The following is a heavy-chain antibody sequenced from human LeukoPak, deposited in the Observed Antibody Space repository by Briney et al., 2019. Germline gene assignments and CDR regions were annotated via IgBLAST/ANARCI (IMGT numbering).Heavy chain of an antibody. CDR3: ASPYYGSGSYIVDP. V-gene: IGHV4-39*01. CDR2: IYYSGST. J-gene: IGHJ5*02. Sequence: PSETLSLTCTVSGGYISSSSYYWGWIRQPPGKGLEWIGSIYYSGSTYYNPSLKSRVTISVDTSKNQFSLKLSSVTAADTAVYYCASPYYGSGSYIVDPWGQGTLVTVSS. CDR1: GGYISSSSYY. D-gene: IGHD3-10*01.